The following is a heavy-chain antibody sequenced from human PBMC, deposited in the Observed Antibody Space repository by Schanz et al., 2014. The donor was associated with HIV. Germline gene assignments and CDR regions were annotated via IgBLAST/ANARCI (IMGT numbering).Heavy chain of an antibody. V-gene: IGHV3-33*08. CDR3: ARGQPLVQRWFDP. J-gene: IGHJ5*02. D-gene: IGHD6-13*01. Sequence: QVQLVESGGGVVQPGRSLRLSCAGSGFSFDTFGIHWVRQAPGKGLEWLAAIWYDGSNKIYADSVKGRFTISRDNSKNTLYLQMNSLRPEDTAVYYCARGQPLVQRWFDPWGQGTLVTVSS. CDR1: GFSFDTFG. CDR2: IWYDGSNK.